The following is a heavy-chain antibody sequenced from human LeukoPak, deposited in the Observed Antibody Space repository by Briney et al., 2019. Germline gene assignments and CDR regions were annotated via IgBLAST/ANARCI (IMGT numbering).Heavy chain of an antibody. CDR2: TYYRSKWYN. CDR3: ARLVGASWFDS. D-gene: IGHD1-26*01. Sequence: SQTLSLTCAISGDSVSTNSATWTWLRQSPSRGLEWLGRTYYRSKWYNDYAVSMKSQITINPDTSKNQFSLQLNSVTPEDTAVYYCARLVGASWFDSWGQGTLVTVSS. CDR1: GDSVSTNSAT. J-gene: IGHJ5*01. V-gene: IGHV6-1*01.